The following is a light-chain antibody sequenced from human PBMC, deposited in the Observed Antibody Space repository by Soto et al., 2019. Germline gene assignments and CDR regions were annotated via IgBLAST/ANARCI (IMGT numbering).Light chain of an antibody. Sequence: EIVLTQSPATLTLSPGERATLFCRASQSLSSFLAWFQQKPGQAPRLLIYDTSNRATGIPARFSGSGSGTDFTLTISSLDPEHFAVYFCQQRANWPLTFGGGTMVEI. CDR1: QSLSSF. J-gene: IGKJ4*01. CDR3: QQRANWPLT. CDR2: DTS. V-gene: IGKV3-11*01.